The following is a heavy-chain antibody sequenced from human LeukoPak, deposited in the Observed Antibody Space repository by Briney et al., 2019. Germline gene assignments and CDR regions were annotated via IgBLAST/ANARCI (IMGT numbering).Heavy chain of an antibody. CDR1: GGSINIGGYY. D-gene: IGHD2-2*01. V-gene: IGHV4-31*03. CDR2: IYYAGTT. J-gene: IGHJ4*02. CDR3: ARYSSRSFYFDF. Sequence: SETLSLTCTVSGGSINIGGYYWSWIRQHPGKGLEWVGYIYYAGTTYYNASLESRLTMSVDTSENQFSLKLTSVTAADTAVYYCARYSSRSFYFDFWGQGTLVTVSS.